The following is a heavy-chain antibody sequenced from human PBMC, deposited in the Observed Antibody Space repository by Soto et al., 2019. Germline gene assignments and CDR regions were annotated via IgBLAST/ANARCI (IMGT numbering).Heavy chain of an antibody. Sequence: GGSLRLSCAASGVTFSSYGMHWVRQAPGKGLEWVAVIWYDGSNKYYADSVKGRFTISRDNSKNTLYLQMNSLRAEDTAVYYCARDRKNSALEWGPQGYWGQGTLVTVSS. J-gene: IGHJ4*02. CDR2: IWYDGSNK. V-gene: IGHV3-33*01. CDR1: GVTFSSYG. D-gene: IGHD3-3*01. CDR3: ARDRKNSALEWGPQGY.